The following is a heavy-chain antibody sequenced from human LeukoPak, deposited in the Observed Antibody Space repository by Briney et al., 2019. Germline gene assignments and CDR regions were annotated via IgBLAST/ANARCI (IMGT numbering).Heavy chain of an antibody. CDR1: GFTFSSYS. J-gene: IGHJ5*02. D-gene: IGHD1-14*01. CDR3: ARDASKEPTNWFDP. Sequence: GGSLRLSGAASGFTFSSYSMNWVRQAPGKGLEWVSSISSSSSYIYYADSVKGRFTISRDNAKNSLYLQMNSLRAEDTAVYYCARDASKEPTNWFDPWGQGTLVTASS. CDR2: ISSSSSYI. V-gene: IGHV3-21*01.